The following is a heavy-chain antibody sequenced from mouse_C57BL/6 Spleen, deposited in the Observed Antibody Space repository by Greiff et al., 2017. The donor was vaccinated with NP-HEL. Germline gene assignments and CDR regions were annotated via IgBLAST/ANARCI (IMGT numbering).Heavy chain of an antibody. CDR1: GFNIKDYY. CDR2: IDPEDGET. D-gene: IGHD2-1*01. CDR3: TKEDGNCGFDG. J-gene: IGHJ1*03. Sequence: EVQLQQSGAELVKPGASVKLSCTASGFNIKDYYMHWVKQRTEQGLEWIGRIDPEDGETKYAPIFQGRVTITADTSSNTAYLQLSSLTSEDTAVYYGTKEDGNCGFDGWGTGTTVTVSS. V-gene: IGHV14-2*01.